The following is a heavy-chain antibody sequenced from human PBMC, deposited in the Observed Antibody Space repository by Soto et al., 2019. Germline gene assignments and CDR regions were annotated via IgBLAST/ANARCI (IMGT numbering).Heavy chain of an antibody. CDR2: ISADGGST. D-gene: IGHD3-22*01. V-gene: IGHV3-23*01. Sequence: GGSLRLSCAASGFTFTSYVMTLVRQAPGKGLEWVSSISADGGSTYYAESVKGRFTISRDNPKNTLYLQMNTLRADDTAVYYCAKRGVVVTLEYLESWGQGILVTVSS. CDR1: GFTFTSYV. J-gene: IGHJ4*02. CDR3: AKRGVVVTLEYLES.